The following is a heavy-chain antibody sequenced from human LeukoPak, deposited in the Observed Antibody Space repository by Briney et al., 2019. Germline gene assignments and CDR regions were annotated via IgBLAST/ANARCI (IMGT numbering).Heavy chain of an antibody. CDR2: ISAYNGNT. Sequence: ASVKVSCKASGYTFTSYGISWVRQAPGQGLEWMGWISAYNGNTNYAQKLQGRVTMTTDTSTGTAYMELRSLRSDDTAVYYCARVVTKPYYYYYYMDVWGKGTTVTVSS. CDR1: GYTFTSYG. J-gene: IGHJ6*03. CDR3: ARVVTKPYYYYYYMDV. D-gene: IGHD2-21*01. V-gene: IGHV1-18*01.